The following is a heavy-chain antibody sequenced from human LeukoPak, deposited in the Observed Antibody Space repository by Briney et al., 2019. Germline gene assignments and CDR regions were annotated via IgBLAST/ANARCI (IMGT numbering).Heavy chain of an antibody. V-gene: IGHV4-59*01. CDR3: ARMGSYCSGGSCYVWFDP. Sequence: SETLTLTCTASGGSSSSYYWRWIRQPPGKALEWIGYIYYSGSTNYNPSLKSRVTISVDTSKNQFSLKLSSVTAADTAVYYCARMGSYCSGGSCYVWFDPWGQGTLVTVSS. CDR1: GGSSSSYY. J-gene: IGHJ5*02. CDR2: IYYSGST. D-gene: IGHD2-15*01.